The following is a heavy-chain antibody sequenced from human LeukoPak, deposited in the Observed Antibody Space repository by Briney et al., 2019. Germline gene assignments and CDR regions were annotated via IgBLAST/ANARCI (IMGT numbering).Heavy chain of an antibody. Sequence: PSQTLSLTCTVSGGSVSSDYWSWIRQPPGKGLEWIGYIYHTGNSDYNPSLKSRATISLDTSKNQFSLKLTSVTAADTAVYFCARHPFSSPFDYWGQGTLVTVSS. CDR2: IYHTGNS. D-gene: IGHD2/OR15-2a*01. CDR3: ARHPFSSPFDY. V-gene: IGHV4-59*08. J-gene: IGHJ4*02. CDR1: GGSVSSDY.